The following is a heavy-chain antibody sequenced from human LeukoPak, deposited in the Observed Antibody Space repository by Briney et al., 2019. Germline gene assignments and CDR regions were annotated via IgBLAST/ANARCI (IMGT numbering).Heavy chain of an antibody. CDR3: ARAYYYDSSGYYPFVAFDV. V-gene: IGHV1-18*01. CDR2: ISAYNGNT. Sequence: ASVKVSCKASGYTFTSYGISWVRQAPGQGLEWMGWISAYNGNTNYAQKLQGRVTMTTDTSTSTAYMELRSLRSDDTAVYYCARAYYYDSSGYYPFVAFDVGGQGTMVTVSS. D-gene: IGHD3-22*01. J-gene: IGHJ3*01. CDR1: GYTFTSYG.